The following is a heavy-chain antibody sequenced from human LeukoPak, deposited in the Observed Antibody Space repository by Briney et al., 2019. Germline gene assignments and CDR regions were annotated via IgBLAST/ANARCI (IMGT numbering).Heavy chain of an antibody. CDR1: GGTFSSYA. Sequence: SVKVSCKASGGTFSSYAISWVRQAPGQGLEWMGGIIPIFGTANYAQKFQGRVTITADESTSTAYMELSSLRSEDTAVYYCAREFEVPDYGDYVNWFDPWGQGTLVTVSS. CDR3: AREFEVPDYGDYVNWFDP. CDR2: IIPIFGTA. V-gene: IGHV1-69*01. J-gene: IGHJ5*02. D-gene: IGHD4-17*01.